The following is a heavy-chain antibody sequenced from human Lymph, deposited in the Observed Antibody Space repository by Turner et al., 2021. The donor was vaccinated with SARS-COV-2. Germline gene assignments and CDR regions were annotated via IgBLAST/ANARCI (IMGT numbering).Heavy chain of an antibody. CDR2: IIPIFGTA. J-gene: IGHJ4*02. Sequence: QVQLVQSGAEVKKPGSSVKVSCKASGGTFSSSAISWVRQAPGQGLEWMGGIIPIFGTANYAPRFQGRVTITADESTSTAYKELRSLRSEDTAVYYCARGAAYCSGGSCYRKGFDYWGQGTPVTVSS. CDR3: ARGAAYCSGGSCYRKGFDY. V-gene: IGHV1-69*01. CDR1: GGTFSSSA. D-gene: IGHD2-15*01.